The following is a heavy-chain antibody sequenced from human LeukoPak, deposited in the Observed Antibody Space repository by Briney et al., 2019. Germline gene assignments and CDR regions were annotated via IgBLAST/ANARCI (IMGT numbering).Heavy chain of an antibody. CDR3: AAESERWLVRS. D-gene: IGHD6-19*01. CDR2: IYYSGST. Sequence: SETLSLTCTVSRGSISSYYWSWIRQPPGKGLEWIGYIYYSGSTNYNPSLKSRVTISVDTSKNQFSLKLSSVTAADTAVYYCAAESERWLVRSWGQGTLVTVSS. CDR1: RGSISSYY. J-gene: IGHJ4*02. V-gene: IGHV4-59*01.